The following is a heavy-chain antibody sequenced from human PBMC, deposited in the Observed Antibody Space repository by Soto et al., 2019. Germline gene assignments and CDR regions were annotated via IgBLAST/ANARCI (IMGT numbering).Heavy chain of an antibody. CDR3: ARDPFITMLELRGRMEAFDI. CDR2: IIPIFGTA. V-gene: IGHV1-69*13. CDR1: GGTFSSYA. J-gene: IGHJ3*02. Sequence: ASVKVSCKASGGTFSSYAISWVRQAPGQGLEWMGGIIPIFGTANYAQKFQGRVTITADESTSTAYMELSSLRSEDTAVYYCARDPFITMLELRGRMEAFDIWGQGTMVTVSS. D-gene: IGHD1-7*01.